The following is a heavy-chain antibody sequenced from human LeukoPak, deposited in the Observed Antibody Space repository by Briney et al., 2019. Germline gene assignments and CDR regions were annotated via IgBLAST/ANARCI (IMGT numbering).Heavy chain of an antibody. D-gene: IGHD3-22*01. V-gene: IGHV1-2*02. J-gene: IGHJ4*02. CDR2: INPNSGGT. CDR1: GYTFTGYY. Sequence: ASVKVSCKASGYTFTGYYMHWVRQAPGQGLEWMGWINPNSGGTNYAQKFQGRVTMTRDTSISTAYMELSRLRSDDTAVYYCAREKEVGYDSSGWDYWGQGTLVTVSS. CDR3: AREKEVGYDSSGWDY.